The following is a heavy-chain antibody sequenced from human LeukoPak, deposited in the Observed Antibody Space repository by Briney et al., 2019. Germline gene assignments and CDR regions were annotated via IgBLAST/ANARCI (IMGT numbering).Heavy chain of an antibody. CDR1: GGSISSYY. J-gene: IGHJ4*02. V-gene: IGHV4-4*07. CDR2: IYASGST. CDR3: ARDGWSGSLVGLSDY. Sequence: PSETLSLTCTVPGGSISSYYWSWIRHPAGQGQEWIGRIYASGSTNYNPSLTSRDTMSVDTSKNQFSLKLSSVTAADTAVYYCARDGWSGSLVGLSDYWGQGALVTVSS. D-gene: IGHD3-3*01.